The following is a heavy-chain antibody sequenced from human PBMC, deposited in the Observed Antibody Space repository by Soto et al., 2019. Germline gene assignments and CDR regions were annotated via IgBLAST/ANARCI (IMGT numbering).Heavy chain of an antibody. CDR2: INGDGSFT. D-gene: IGHD3-10*01. V-gene: IGHV3-74*01. CDR3: ARVGGGSGNFDY. Sequence: EVQLVESGGGLVQPGGSLRLSCGASGFTFSNYWMHWVRQVPGERLVWVSRINGDGSFTRFADSVKGRFTISRDNAKNTLYLQMNSLRAEDTAVYYCARVGGGSGNFDYWGQGTLVTVSS. J-gene: IGHJ4*02. CDR1: GFTFSNYW.